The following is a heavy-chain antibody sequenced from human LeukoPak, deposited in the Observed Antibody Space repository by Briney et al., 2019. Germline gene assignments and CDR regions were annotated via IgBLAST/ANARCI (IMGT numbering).Heavy chain of an antibody. J-gene: IGHJ4*01. V-gene: IGHV4-39*01. Sequence: SETLSLTCTVSGVSISSSNSYWGWIRQPPGKGLEWIGSIYYRGNTYYNASLKSQVSISIDTSKNQFSLRLTSVTAADTAVYYCARQTGSGLFILPGGQGSLVTVSS. CDR3: ARQTGSGLFILP. CDR1: GVSISSSNSY. D-gene: IGHD3/OR15-3a*01. CDR2: IYYRGNT.